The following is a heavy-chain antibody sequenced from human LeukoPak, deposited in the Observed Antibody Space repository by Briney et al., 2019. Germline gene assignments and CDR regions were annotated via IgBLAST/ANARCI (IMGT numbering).Heavy chain of an antibody. CDR1: GYTFIDYY. D-gene: IGHD6-13*01. CDR3: ARTAYSSGWYVYYFDY. J-gene: IGHJ4*02. V-gene: IGHV1-2*02. Sequence: ASVKVSCKASGYTFIDYYMHWVRQAPGQGLEWMGWINPNSGGTKFAQKFQGRVTMSRDTSISTAYLELSSLTSDDAAIYYCARTAYSSGWYVYYFDYWGQGTLVTVSS. CDR2: INPNSGGT.